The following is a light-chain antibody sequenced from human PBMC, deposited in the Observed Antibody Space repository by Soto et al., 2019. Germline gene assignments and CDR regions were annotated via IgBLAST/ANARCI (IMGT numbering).Light chain of an antibody. CDR3: QQSLSLPVT. J-gene: IGKJ2*01. Sequence: EIVITQSPATLSVAPGEGATLSCRASQGSGNTLAWYQHKPGQPHRLLIYGASSRATAIPHSFSRRGSGTAFTLTIRRLEPEDFALYYRQQSLSLPVTLGQGTKVDI. V-gene: IGKV3-20*01. CDR2: GAS. CDR1: QGSGNT.